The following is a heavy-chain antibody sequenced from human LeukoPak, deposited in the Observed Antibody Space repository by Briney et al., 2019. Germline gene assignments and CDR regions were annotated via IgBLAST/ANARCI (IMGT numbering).Heavy chain of an antibody. CDR2: MNPNSGNT. CDR3: ARGRSGSYRRTYFDY. CDR1: GYTFTSYD. D-gene: IGHD1-26*01. V-gene: IGHV1-8*01. Sequence: ASVKVSCKASGYTFTSYDINWVRQATGQGLEWMGWMNPNSGNTGYAQKFRGRVTITRNTSISTAYMELSSLRSEDTAVYYCARGRSGSYRRTYFDYWGQGTLVTVSS. J-gene: IGHJ4*02.